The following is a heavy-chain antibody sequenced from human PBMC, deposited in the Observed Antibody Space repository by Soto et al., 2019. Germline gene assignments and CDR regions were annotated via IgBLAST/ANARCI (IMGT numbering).Heavy chain of an antibody. J-gene: IGHJ4*01. Sequence: ASVKVSCKASGYTFTSYYMDWVRQAPGQGLERMGIINPSGGSTSYAQKFQGRVTMTRDTSTSTVYMELSSLRSEDTAVYYCAIDTTSDGTAVAGTVPAFYYWGHGTLVIVSS. D-gene: IGHD6-19*01. CDR2: INPSGGST. CDR3: AIDTTSDGTAVAGTVPAFYY. V-gene: IGHV1-46*03. CDR1: GYTFTSYY.